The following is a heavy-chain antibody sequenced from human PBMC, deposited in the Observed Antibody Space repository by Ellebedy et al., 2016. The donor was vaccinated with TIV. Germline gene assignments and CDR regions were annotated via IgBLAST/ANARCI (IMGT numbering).Heavy chain of an antibody. CDR3: ARGRFTTTWPIFYSGLDV. CDR1: GGSFSNAYS. D-gene: IGHD1-1*01. CDR2: ISHDGNA. J-gene: IGHJ6*02. Sequence: SETLSLXXAVSGGSFSNAYSWTWVRQPPGKGLELIGEISHDGNADYSPSLESRVTISIDKSKSQLSLSLRSVTAADSAVYYCARGRFTTTWPIFYSGLDVWGQGTTVAVSS. V-gene: IGHV4/OR15-8*02.